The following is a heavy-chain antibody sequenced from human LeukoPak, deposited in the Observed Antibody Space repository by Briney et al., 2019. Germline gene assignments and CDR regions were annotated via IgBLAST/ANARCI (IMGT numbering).Heavy chain of an antibody. CDR3: ARYAADGRTLEY. CDR1: GGSINNYY. V-gene: IGHV4-59*01. CDR2: IYYNGDT. J-gene: IGHJ1*01. Sequence: KLSETLSLTCTVSGGSINNYYGSWIRQPPGMGLEWIGYIYYNGDTSYYPSLKSRVTMSLDTSKIQFSLKLSSVTAADTAVYFCARYAADGRTLEYWGQGILVTVSS. D-gene: IGHD6-13*01.